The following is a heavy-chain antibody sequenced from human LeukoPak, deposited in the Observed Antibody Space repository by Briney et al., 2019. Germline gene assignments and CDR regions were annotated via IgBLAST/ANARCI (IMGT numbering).Heavy chain of an antibody. CDR2: INGDGSKS. CDR1: GFTFTTYW. Sequence: PGGSLRLSCVASGFTFTTYWMHWVRQAPGKGLVWVSRINGDGSKSKYAESVKGGLTMSRDKERKSVYVEMNGLRGGDTALYYCASTSPTSHFDFWGQGTLVTVSS. D-gene: IGHD3-16*01. J-gene: IGHJ4*02. CDR3: ASTSPTSHFDF. V-gene: IGHV3-74*03.